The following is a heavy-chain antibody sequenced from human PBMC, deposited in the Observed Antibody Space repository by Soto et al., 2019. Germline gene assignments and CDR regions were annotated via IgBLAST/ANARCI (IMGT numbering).Heavy chain of an antibody. CDR3: ARGRQQWLEDAFDI. CDR2: IWYDGSNK. V-gene: IGHV3-33*01. D-gene: IGHD6-19*01. J-gene: IGHJ3*02. Sequence: QVQLVESGGGVVQPGRSLRLSCAASGFTFSSYGMHWVRQAPGKGLEWVAVIWYDGSNKYYADSVKGQFTISRDNSKNTLYLQMNSLRAEDTAVYYCARGRQQWLEDAFDIWGQGTMVTVSS. CDR1: GFTFSSYG.